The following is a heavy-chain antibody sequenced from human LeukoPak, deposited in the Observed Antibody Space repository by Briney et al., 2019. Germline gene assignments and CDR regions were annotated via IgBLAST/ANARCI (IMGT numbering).Heavy chain of an antibody. CDR3: ARDPKSITIFGVVRKHFDY. J-gene: IGHJ4*02. D-gene: IGHD3-3*01. CDR2: INPNSGGT. V-gene: IGHV1-2*02. CDR1: GYTFTGYY. Sequence: GASVKVSCKASGYTFTGYYMHWVRQAPGQGLEWMGWINPNSGGTNYAQKFQGRVTMTRDTSISTAYMELSRLRSDDTAVYYCARDPKSITIFGVVRKHFDYWGQGTLVTVSS.